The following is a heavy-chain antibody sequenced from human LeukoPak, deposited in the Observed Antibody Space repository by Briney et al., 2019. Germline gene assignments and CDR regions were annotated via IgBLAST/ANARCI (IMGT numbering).Heavy chain of an antibody. CDR3: ARGLGAMAVARYNWFDP. V-gene: IGHV4-39*07. CDR2: IYYSGST. Sequence: SETLSLTCTVSGGSISSSSYYWGWIRQPPGKGLEWIGSIYYSGSTYYNPSLKSRVTISVDTSKNQFSLKLSSVTAADTAVYYCARGLGAMAVARYNWFDPWGQGTLVTVSS. J-gene: IGHJ5*02. D-gene: IGHD6-19*01. CDR1: GGSISSSSYY.